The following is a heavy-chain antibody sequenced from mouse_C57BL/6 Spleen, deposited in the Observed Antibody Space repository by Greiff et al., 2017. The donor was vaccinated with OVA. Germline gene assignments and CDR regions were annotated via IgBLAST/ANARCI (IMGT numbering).Heavy chain of an antibody. CDR3: ARYYDGYLDY. CDR1: GFTFSSYA. J-gene: IGHJ2*01. V-gene: IGHV5-4*03. CDR2: ISDGGSYT. Sequence: EVKLMESGGGLVKPGGSLKLSCAASGFTFSSYAMSWVRQTPDKRLEWVATISDGGSYTYYPDNVKGRFTISRDNAKNNLYLQMSHLKSEDTAMYYCARYYDGYLDYWGQGTTLTVSS. D-gene: IGHD2-3*01.